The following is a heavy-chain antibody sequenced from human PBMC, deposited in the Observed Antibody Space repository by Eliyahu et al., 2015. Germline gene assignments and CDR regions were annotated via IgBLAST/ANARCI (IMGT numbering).Heavy chain of an antibody. D-gene: IGHD1-26*01. CDR3: VTVDSATYFAGQYSMDV. CDR2: IKRTSDGGAT. CDR1: GFTFPNAW. J-gene: IGHJ6*02. V-gene: IGHV3-15*01. Sequence: EVQLVESGGGLVKPGGSLRISCAAXGFTFPNAWMTWVRQAPGKGLEWIARIKRTSDGGATDYAESVKGRFFISRDDSENTLYLEMNRLTTEDTAVYHCVTVDSATYFAGQYSMDVWGRGTTVTVSS.